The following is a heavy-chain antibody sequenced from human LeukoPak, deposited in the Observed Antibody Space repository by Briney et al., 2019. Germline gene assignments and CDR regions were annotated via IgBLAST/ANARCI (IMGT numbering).Heavy chain of an antibody. J-gene: IGHJ6*02. V-gene: IGHV1-24*01. CDR2: FDPEDGET. Sequence: ASVKVSCKVSGYALTELSMHWVRQAPGKGLEWMGGFDPEDGETIYAQKFQGRVTMTEDTSTDTAYMELSSLRSEDTAVYYCARGDYGYYGMDVWGQGTTVTVSS. CDR3: ARGDYGYYGMDV. D-gene: IGHD4-17*01. CDR1: GYALTELS.